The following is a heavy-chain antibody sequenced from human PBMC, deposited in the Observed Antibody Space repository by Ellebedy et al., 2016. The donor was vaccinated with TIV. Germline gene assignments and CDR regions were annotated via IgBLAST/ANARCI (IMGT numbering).Heavy chain of an antibody. D-gene: IGHD3-3*01. V-gene: IGHV4-4*07. J-gene: IGHJ2*01. CDR2: IYTSGST. Sequence: MPSETLSLTCSVSGASISSYYWSRIRQPAGKRLEWIGRIYTSGSTNYNPSLKSRVTMSVDTSKTQFSLKLSSVTAADTAVYYCARGPWNGYWYFDLWGRGTLVTVSS. CDR3: ARGPWNGYWYFDL. CDR1: GASISSYY.